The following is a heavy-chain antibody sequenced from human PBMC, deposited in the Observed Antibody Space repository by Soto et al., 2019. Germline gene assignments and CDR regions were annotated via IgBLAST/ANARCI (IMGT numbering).Heavy chain of an antibody. Sequence: QMQLVQSGPEVKKPGTSVKVSCKASGFTLTSADVQWVRQTRGQRLEWTGWIVGGSGSTNYAQQFQGRLAITRDMSTSTVYMELSSLRSEDTAVYYCAADWSNRPFDFWGQGTLVTVSS. J-gene: IGHJ4*02. CDR1: GFTLTSAD. V-gene: IGHV1-58*01. CDR3: AADWSNRPFDF. CDR2: IVGGSGST. D-gene: IGHD3-3*01.